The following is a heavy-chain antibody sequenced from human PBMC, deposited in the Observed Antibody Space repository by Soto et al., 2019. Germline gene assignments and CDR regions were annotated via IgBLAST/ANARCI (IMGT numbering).Heavy chain of an antibody. Sequence: GSGPTLVNPTHTLTLTCTFSGCSLKDTTVSVGWVRQPPGSALEWLELLYWHDDTRFTPSLQNRLTVTEDTSKNPEVLTMTNVDPAEAGTYFRVARGDSQNTSWFYRDGFDSWGQGTLVTVSS. CDR3: VARGDSQNTSWFYRDGFDS. D-gene: IGHD3-10*01. CDR1: GCSLKDTTVS. CDR2: LYWHDDT. V-gene: IGHV2-5*04. J-gene: IGHJ5*01.